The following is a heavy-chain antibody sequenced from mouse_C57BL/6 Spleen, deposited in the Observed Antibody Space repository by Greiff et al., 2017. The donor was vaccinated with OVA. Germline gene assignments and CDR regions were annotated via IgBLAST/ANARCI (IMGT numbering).Heavy chain of an antibody. Sequence: VQLQESGGGLVKPGGSLKLSCAASGFTFSSYAMSWVRQTPEKRLEWVATISDGGSYTYYPDNVKGRFTISRDNAKNNLYLQMSHLTSEDTAMYYGARDRNDGYWYFDVWGTGTTVTVSS. V-gene: IGHV5-4*01. J-gene: IGHJ1*03. D-gene: IGHD2-3*01. CDR1: GFTFSSYA. CDR2: ISDGGSYT. CDR3: ARDRNDGYWYFDV.